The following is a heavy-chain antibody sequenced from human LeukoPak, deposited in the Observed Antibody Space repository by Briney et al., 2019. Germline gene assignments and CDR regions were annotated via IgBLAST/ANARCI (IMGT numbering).Heavy chain of an antibody. D-gene: IGHD5-12*01. CDR1: GYTFTGYY. V-gene: IGHV1-69*05. Sequence: SVKVSCKASGYTFTGYYMHWVRQAPGQGLEWMGRIIPIFGTANYAQKFQGRVTITTDESTSTAYMELSSLRSEDTAVYYCARDLVATIVAPDAFDIWGQGTMVTVSS. CDR2: IIPIFGTA. J-gene: IGHJ3*02. CDR3: ARDLVATIVAPDAFDI.